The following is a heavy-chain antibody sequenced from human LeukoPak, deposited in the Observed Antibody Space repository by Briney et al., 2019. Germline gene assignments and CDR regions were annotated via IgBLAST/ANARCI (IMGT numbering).Heavy chain of an antibody. CDR1: GYTFTSYG. CDR2: ISAYNGNT. CDR3: ARDSITIFGVVIRRRSSDY. Sequence: ASVKVSCKASGYTFTSYGISWVRQAPGQGLEWMGWISAYNGNTNYAQKLQGRVTMTTDTSTSTAYMELRSLRSDDTAVYYCARDSITIFGVVIRRRSSDYGGQGTLVTVSS. J-gene: IGHJ4*02. D-gene: IGHD3-3*01. V-gene: IGHV1-18*01.